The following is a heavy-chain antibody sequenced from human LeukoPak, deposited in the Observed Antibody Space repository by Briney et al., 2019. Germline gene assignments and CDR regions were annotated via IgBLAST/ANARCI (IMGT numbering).Heavy chain of an antibody. CDR3: ARDGDSSGWYEH. D-gene: IGHD6-19*01. CDR2: LSHSGST. CDR1: CSSLTSINW. Sequence: PSETLSLTCAVSCSSLTSINWWRWVPQPPGKGLEWMGELSHSGSTNYNPSLKSPVTIDIRKSKNHFSLKLSSVNAAGPDYYSCARDGDSSGWYEHWGQGTLVTVSS. J-gene: IGHJ5*02. V-gene: IGHV4-4*02.